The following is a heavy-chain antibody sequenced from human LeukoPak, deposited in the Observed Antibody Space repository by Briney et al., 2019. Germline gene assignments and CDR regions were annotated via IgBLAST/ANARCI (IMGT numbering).Heavy chain of an antibody. D-gene: IGHD6-19*01. CDR2: IHTSGST. V-gene: IGHV4-4*07. CDR1: GGSTSTYY. CDR3: AGRGLSTGWTFDY. Sequence: PSETLSLTCSVSGGSTSTYYWSWIRQPAGKGLEWIAQIHTSGSTNFNPSLKSRVSILMDTPNNQFSLMISSVTAADTAIYYCAGRGLSTGWTFDYWGHGTLVTVSS. J-gene: IGHJ4*01.